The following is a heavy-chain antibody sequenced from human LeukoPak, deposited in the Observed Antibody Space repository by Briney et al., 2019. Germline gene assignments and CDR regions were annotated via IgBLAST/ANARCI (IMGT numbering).Heavy chain of an antibody. Sequence: GGSLRLSCAASGFTFSDYYMSWVRQAPGKGLEWVSYISSSGSTIYYADSVKGRFTISSDNAKNSLYLQMNSLRAEDTAVYYCARGLTMVRGLRNDMDVWGQGTTVTVSS. CDR1: GFTFSDYY. D-gene: IGHD3-10*01. CDR3: ARGLTMVRGLRNDMDV. CDR2: ISSSGSTI. J-gene: IGHJ6*02. V-gene: IGHV3-11*01.